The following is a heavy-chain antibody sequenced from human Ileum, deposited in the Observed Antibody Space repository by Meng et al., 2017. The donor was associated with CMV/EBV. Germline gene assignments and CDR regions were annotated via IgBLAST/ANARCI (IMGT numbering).Heavy chain of an antibody. J-gene: IGHJ4*02. V-gene: IGHV4-34*01. CDR2: FNHYGST. CDR1: GGSFSGYY. Sequence: QLLLQDWGAVLLKPSETLSLTCACYGGSFSGYYGSWIRQVPGKGLEWIGEFNHYGSTNYNPSLKSRVTISVDTSKNQFSLNLSSVTAADTAVYYCASGKSNLEYWGQGTLVTVSS. CDR3: ASGKSNLEY. D-gene: IGHD4-11*01.